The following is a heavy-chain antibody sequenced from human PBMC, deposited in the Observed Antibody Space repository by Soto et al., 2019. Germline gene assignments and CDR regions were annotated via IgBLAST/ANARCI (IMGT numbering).Heavy chain of an antibody. Sequence: PSETLSLTCAVYGGSFSGYYWSWIRQPPGKGLEWIGEINHSGSTNYNPSLKSRVTISVDTSKNQFSLKLSSVTAADTAVYYCARVGRREWLRFVDYDYYYSMAVWGHGTTLTASS. CDR1: GGSFSGYY. CDR3: ARVGRREWLRFVDYDYYYSMAV. V-gene: IGHV4-34*01. D-gene: IGHD5-12*01. CDR2: INHSGST. J-gene: IGHJ6*02.